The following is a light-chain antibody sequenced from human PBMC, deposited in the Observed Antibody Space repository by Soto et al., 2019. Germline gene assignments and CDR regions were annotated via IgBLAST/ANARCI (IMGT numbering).Light chain of an antibody. CDR3: CSYTSSNTRQMV. V-gene: IGLV2-14*01. CDR1: SSDVGGYNY. Sequence: QSALTQPASVSGSPGQSITISCTGTSSDVGGYNYVSWYQQHPGKAPKFMIYDVSNRPSGVSNRFSGSKSGNTASLTISGLQAEDEADYFCCSYTSSNTRQMVFGTGTRSP. CDR2: DVS. J-gene: IGLJ1*01.